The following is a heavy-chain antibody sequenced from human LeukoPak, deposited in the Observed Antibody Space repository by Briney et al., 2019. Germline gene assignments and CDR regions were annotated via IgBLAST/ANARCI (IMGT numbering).Heavy chain of an antibody. Sequence: GGSLRLSCSASGFTFSNYAIHWVRQTPGKGLEYVSAISNNEVVTYYADSVKGRFTISRDNSKNTAYLQMSSLRAEDTAVYYCVNGAATGLIDYWGQGTLVTVSS. D-gene: IGHD2-15*01. V-gene: IGHV3-64D*06. CDR3: VNGAATGLIDY. CDR1: GFTFSNYA. CDR2: ISNNEVVT. J-gene: IGHJ4*02.